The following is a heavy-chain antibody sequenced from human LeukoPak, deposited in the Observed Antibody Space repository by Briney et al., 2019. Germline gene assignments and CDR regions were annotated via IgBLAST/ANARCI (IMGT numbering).Heavy chain of an antibody. CDR1: GFTFSSYT. Sequence: GGSLRLSCAASGFTFSSYTMNWVRQAPGKGLEWVSSISSSSSYIYYADSVKGRFTISRDNAKNSLYLQMNSLRAEDTAVYNCARDSGAYYYMDVWGKGTTVTVSS. V-gene: IGHV3-21*01. CDR3: ARDSGAYYYMDV. CDR2: ISSSSSYI. J-gene: IGHJ6*03.